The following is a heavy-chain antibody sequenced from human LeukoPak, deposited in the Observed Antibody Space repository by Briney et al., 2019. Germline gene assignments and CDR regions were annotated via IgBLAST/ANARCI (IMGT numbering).Heavy chain of an antibody. CDR1: GFTFSSYA. V-gene: IGHV3-23*01. D-gene: IGHD6-19*01. CDR2: ISGSGGST. CDR3: ATRSSGWYLYDY. J-gene: IGHJ4*02. Sequence: GGSLRLSCAASGFTFSSYAMSWVRQAPGKGLEWVSAISGSGGSTYYADSVKGRFTISRDNSKNTLYLQMNSLRAEDTAVYYCATRSSGWYLYDYWGQGTLVTVSS.